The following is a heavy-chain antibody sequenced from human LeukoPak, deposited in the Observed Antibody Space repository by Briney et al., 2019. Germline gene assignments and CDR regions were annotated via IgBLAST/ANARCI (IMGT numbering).Heavy chain of an antibody. J-gene: IGHJ6*02. V-gene: IGHV5-51*01. CDR2: IYPGDSDT. CDR1: GYSFTSYW. Sequence: GESLKISCQGSGYSFTSYWIGWVRQLPGKGLEWMGIIYPGDSDTRYSPSFQGQVTISADKSISTAYLQWSSLKASDTAMYYCARCPDFYGSGSYDHYYYYGMDVWGQGTTVTVSS. D-gene: IGHD3-10*01. CDR3: ARCPDFYGSGSYDHYYYYGMDV.